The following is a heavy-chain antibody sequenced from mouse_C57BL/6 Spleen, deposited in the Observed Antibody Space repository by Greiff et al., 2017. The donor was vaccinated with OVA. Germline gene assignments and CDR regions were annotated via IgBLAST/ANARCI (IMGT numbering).Heavy chain of an antibody. D-gene: IGHD1-1*01. CDR1: GYTFTSYW. Sequence: QVQLQQPGAELVKPGASVKMSCKASGYTFTSYWITWVKPRPGQGLEWIGDIYPGSGSTNYHEKFKSKATLTVDTSSSTAYMQLSSLTSEDSAVYYCARRRGLDGSFDYWGQGTTLTVSS. J-gene: IGHJ2*01. V-gene: IGHV1-55*01. CDR3: ARRRGLDGSFDY. CDR2: IYPGSGST.